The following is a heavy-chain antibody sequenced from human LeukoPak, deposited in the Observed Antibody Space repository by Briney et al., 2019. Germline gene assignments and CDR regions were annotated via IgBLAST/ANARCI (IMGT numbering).Heavy chain of an antibody. CDR3: ARGSPSDSSSWPWYAFDI. V-gene: IGHV1-8*01. D-gene: IGHD6-13*01. CDR2: MNPNSGNT. CDR1: GYTFTSYD. Sequence: ASVKVSCKASGYTFTSYDINWVRQATGQGLEWMGWMNPNSGNTGYAQKFQGRVTMTRNTSISTAYMELSSLRSEDTAVYYCARGSPSDSSSWPWYAFDIWGQGTMVTVSS. J-gene: IGHJ3*02.